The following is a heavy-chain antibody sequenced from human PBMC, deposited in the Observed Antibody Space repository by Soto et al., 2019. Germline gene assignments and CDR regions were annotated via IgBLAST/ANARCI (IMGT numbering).Heavy chain of an antibody. D-gene: IGHD6-19*01. V-gene: IGHV4-34*01. Sequence: SETLSLTCAVYGGSFSGYYWSWIRQPPGKGLEWIGEINHSGSTNYNPSLKSRVTISVDTSKNQFSLKLSSVTAVDTAMYYCATHWDGWRYYFDSWGQGSLVTVSS. CDR2: INHSGST. CDR3: ATHWDGWRYYFDS. J-gene: IGHJ4*02. CDR1: GGSFSGYY.